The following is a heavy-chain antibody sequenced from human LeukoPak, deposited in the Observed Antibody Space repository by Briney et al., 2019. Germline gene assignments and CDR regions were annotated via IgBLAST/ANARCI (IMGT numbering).Heavy chain of an antibody. J-gene: IGHJ4*02. D-gene: IGHD2-15*01. Sequence: PGGSLRLSCAASGFTFSSYTMNWVRRAPGKGLEWVSCISSSRSDIYYADSVKGRFTISRDNARNSLYLQMNNLRAEDTAVYYCARPYCSGASCYHNFDYWGQGTLVTVSS. CDR3: ARPYCSGASCYHNFDY. V-gene: IGHV3-21*01. CDR2: ISSSRSDI. CDR1: GFTFSSYT.